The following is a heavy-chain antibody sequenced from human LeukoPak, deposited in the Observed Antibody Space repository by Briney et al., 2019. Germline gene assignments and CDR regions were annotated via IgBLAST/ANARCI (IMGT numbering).Heavy chain of an antibody. V-gene: IGHV1-24*01. CDR2: FDPEDGET. J-gene: IGHJ6*02. CDR1: GYTLTELS. D-gene: IGHD4-17*01. CDR3: ATRPTVTTRYGMDV. Sequence: ASVKVSCKVSGYTLTELSMHWVRQAPGKGLEWMGGFDPEDGETIYAQKFQGRVTMTEDTSTDTAYMELSSPRSEDTAVYYCATRPTVTTRYGMDVWGQGTTVTVSS.